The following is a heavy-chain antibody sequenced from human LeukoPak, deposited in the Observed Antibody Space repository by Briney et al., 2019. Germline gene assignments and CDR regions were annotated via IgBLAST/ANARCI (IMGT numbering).Heavy chain of an antibody. D-gene: IGHD3-22*01. CDR3: AKGRYYYDSSDAFDI. CDR2: ISGSGGST. Sequence: GGSLRLSCAASGFTFSSYAMSWVRQALGKGLEWVSAISGSGGSTYYADSVKGRFTISRDNSKNTLYLQMNSLRAEDTAVYYCAKGRYYYDSSDAFDIWGQGTMVTVSS. V-gene: IGHV3-23*01. J-gene: IGHJ3*02. CDR1: GFTFSSYA.